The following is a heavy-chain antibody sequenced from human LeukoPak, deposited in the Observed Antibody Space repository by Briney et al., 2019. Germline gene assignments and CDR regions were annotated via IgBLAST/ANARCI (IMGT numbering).Heavy chain of an antibody. CDR1: GGTFSSYA. D-gene: IGHD4-17*01. V-gene: IGHV1-69*13. J-gene: IGHJ5*02. Sequence: ASVKVSCKASGGTFSSYAISWVRQALGQGLEWMGGIIPIFGTANYAQKFQGRVTITADESTSTAYMELSSLRSEDTAVYYCARSTVTTTEPSFNWFDPWGQGTLVTVSS. CDR2: IIPIFGTA. CDR3: ARSTVTTTEPSFNWFDP.